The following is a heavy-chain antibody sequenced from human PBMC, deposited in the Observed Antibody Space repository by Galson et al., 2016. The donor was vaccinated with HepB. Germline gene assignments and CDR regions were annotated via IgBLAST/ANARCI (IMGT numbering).Heavy chain of an antibody. D-gene: IGHD6-19*01. J-gene: IGHJ4*02. V-gene: IGHV3-23*01. Sequence: SLRLSCAASGFTFSHSALTWIRQAPGKGLEWVSTISGNGGETFYADSVRGRFTISRDNSWNTVYLHMNSLTAEDTAVYYCAKDKSLKSSGWYFSDYWGQGTLVTVSS. CDR2: ISGNGGET. CDR1: GFTFSHSA. CDR3: AKDKSLKSSGWYFSDY.